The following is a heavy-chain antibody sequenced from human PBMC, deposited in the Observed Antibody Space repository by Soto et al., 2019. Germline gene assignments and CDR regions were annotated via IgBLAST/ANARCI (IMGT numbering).Heavy chain of an antibody. V-gene: IGHV1-24*01. CDR2: FDPEDGET. CDR3: ARDSCHVYYSSGYYGYCYYYYGMDV. D-gene: IGHD3-22*01. CDR1: GYTLTELS. Sequence: ASVKVSCKVSGYTLTELSMHWVRQAPGKGLEWMGGFDPEDGETIYAQKFQGRVTMTEDTSTDTAYMELSSLRSEDTAVYYCARDSCHVYYSSGYYGYCYYYYGMDVWGQGTTVTVSS. J-gene: IGHJ6*02.